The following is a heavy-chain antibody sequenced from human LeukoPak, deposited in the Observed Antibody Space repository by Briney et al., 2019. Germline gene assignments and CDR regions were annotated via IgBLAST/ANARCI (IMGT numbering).Heavy chain of an antibody. D-gene: IGHD3-22*01. CDR2: ISAYNGNT. Sequence: ASVKVSCKASGYTFTSYGISWVRQAPGQGLAWMGWISAYNGNTNYAQKLQGRVTMTTDTSTSTAYMELRSLRSDDTAVYYCARKDRGRKYYYDSSGYVDYWGQGTLVTVSS. V-gene: IGHV1-18*01. CDR3: ARKDRGRKYYYDSSGYVDY. J-gene: IGHJ4*02. CDR1: GYTFTSYG.